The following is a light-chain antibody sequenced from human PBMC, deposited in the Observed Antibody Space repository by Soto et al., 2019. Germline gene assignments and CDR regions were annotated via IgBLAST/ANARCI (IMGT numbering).Light chain of an antibody. CDR3: CSYAGSSPWV. CDR2: EVS. Sequence: QSVLTQPASVSGSPGQSITISCTGTSSDVGSYNLASWYQQHPGKAPKLMIYEVSKRPSGVSNRFSASKSGNTASLTISGLQAEDEADYYCCSYAGSSPWVFGGGTKLTVL. CDR1: SSDVGSYNL. J-gene: IGLJ3*02. V-gene: IGLV2-23*02.